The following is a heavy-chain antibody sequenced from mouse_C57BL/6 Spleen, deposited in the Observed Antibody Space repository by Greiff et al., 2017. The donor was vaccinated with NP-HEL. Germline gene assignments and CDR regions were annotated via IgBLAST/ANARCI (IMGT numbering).Heavy chain of an antibody. CDR1: GYSFTDYN. J-gene: IGHJ2*01. CDR3: ASLNWDYFDY. CDR2: IHPNSGST. Sequence: VKLMESGPELVKPGASVKISCKASGYSFTDYNMNWVKQRPGQGLEWIGMIHPNSGSTNYNEKFKSKATLTVDKSASTAYMQLSSLTSEDSAVYYCASLNWDYFDYWGQGTTLTVSS. D-gene: IGHD4-1*02. V-gene: IGHV1-64*01.